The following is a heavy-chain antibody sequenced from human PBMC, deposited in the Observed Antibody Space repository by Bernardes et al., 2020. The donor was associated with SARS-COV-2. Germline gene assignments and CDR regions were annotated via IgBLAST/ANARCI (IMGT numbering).Heavy chain of an antibody. Sequence: ASVKVSCKASGYTFTGYYIHWVRQAPGQGLEWMGWINPNSGGTKYAQKFEGGVTMTRDTSISTVYMEVTRLRSDDTAVYYCAREDYYGSGSYFSYGMDVWGQGTTVTVSS. CDR1: GYTFTGYY. CDR3: AREDYYGSGSYFSYGMDV. J-gene: IGHJ6*02. V-gene: IGHV1-2*02. D-gene: IGHD3-10*01. CDR2: INPNSGGT.